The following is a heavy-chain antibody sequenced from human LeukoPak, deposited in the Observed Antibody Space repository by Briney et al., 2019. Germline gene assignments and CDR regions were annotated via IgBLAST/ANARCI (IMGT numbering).Heavy chain of an antibody. J-gene: IGHJ6*03. CDR2: IKRQADGATT. CDR3: TTEYYDSGSDIDA. V-gene: IGHV3-15*01. D-gene: IGHD3-22*01. Sequence: PGGSVRLSCAASGFSFSNAWMSWVRQVPGTGLECVGRIKRQADGATTQYAAPVKHRFTISRDNSKKTLYLQMNNLNTEHTAVYYCTTEYYDSGSDIDAWGKGTPVTVSS. CDR1: GFSFSNAW.